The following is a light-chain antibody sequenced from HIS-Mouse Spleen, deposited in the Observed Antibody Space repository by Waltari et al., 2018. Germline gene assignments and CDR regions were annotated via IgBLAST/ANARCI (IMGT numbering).Light chain of an antibody. CDR1: SSDVGGYNY. Sequence: QSALTQPASVSGSPGQSITIPCTGTSSDVGGYNYVSWYQQHPGKAPKPMIYDVSNRPSGGSNRFSGSKSGNTASLTISGLQAEDEADYYCSSYTSSSTLEVFGGGTKLTVL. CDR2: DVS. CDR3: SSYTSSSTLEV. V-gene: IGLV2-14*03. J-gene: IGLJ3*02.